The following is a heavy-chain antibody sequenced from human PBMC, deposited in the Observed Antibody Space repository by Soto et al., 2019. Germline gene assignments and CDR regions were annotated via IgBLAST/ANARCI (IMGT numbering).Heavy chain of an antibody. CDR2: IIPIFGTA. Sequence: QVQLVQSGAEVKKPGSSVKVSCKASGGTFSSYAISWVRQAPGQGLEWMGGIIPIFGTANYAQKFQGRVTITADESTSTADMELSSLRSEDTAVYYCARVGVYDFWSGYRLDYWGQGTLVTVSS. CDR1: GGTFSSYA. D-gene: IGHD3-3*01. CDR3: ARVGVYDFWSGYRLDY. V-gene: IGHV1-69*01. J-gene: IGHJ4*02.